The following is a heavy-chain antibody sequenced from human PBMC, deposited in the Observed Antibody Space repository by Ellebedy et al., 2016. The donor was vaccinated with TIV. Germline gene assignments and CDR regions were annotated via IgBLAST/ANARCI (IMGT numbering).Heavy chain of an antibody. V-gene: IGHV1-58*01. D-gene: IGHD3-22*01. CDR1: GFTFTSSA. Sequence: AASVKVSCKASGFTFTSSAVQWVRQARGQRLEWIGWIVVGSGNTNYAQKFQERLTITRDMSTSTAYMELSSLRFEDTAVYYCAADRGLITMIVWGQGTLVTVSS. CDR2: IVVGSGNT. CDR3: AADRGLITMIV. J-gene: IGHJ4*02.